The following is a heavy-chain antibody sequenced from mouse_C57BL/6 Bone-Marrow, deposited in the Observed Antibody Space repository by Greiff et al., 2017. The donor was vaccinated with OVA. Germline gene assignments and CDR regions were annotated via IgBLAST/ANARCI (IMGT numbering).Heavy chain of an antibody. J-gene: IGHJ3*01. CDR2: GQGLEWIG. V-gene: IGHV1-87*01. D-gene: IGHD2-4*01. CDR3: SEDSAVYYCAFLYDYDEAWFAY. Sequence: VQLQQSGPELARPWASVKISCQAFYTFSGRWTFAIRVTNYWMQWEKQRPGQGLEWIGAIYPGNGDTSYNQKFKGKDTLNAEQSSSTAYMQLSSLTSEDSAVYYCAFLYDYDEAWFAYWGQGTLVTVSA. CDR1: YTF.